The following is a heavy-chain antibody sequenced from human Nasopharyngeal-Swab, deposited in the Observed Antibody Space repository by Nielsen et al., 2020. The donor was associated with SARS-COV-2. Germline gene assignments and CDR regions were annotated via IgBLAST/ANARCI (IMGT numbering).Heavy chain of an antibody. CDR3: ARDRFSGYMDV. Sequence: VRQAPGKGLEWVSVIYSGGSTYYADSVKGRFTISRDNSKNTLYLQMNSLRAEDTVVYYCARDRFSGYMDVWGKGTTVTVSS. J-gene: IGHJ6*03. V-gene: IGHV3-53*01. CDR2: IYSGGST. D-gene: IGHD6-25*01.